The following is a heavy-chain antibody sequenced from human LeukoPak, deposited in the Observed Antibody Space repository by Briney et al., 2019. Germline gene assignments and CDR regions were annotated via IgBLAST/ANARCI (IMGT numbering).Heavy chain of an antibody. CDR2: INPNSGGT. V-gene: IGHV1-2*02. D-gene: IGHD3-10*01. J-gene: IGHJ4*02. CDR3: ARNPVRGVIIGGY. CDR1: VYTFTDYY. Sequence: ASVNVSCKSSVYTFTDYYMHWVRQAPGQGLEWMGWINPNSGGTNYAQKFQGRVTMTRDTSISTAYMELSRLRSDDTAVYYCARNPVRGVIIGGYWGQGTLVTVSS.